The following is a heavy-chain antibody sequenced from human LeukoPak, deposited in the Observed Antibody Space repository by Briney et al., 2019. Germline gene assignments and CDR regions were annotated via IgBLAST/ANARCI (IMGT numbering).Heavy chain of an antibody. J-gene: IGHJ5*02. Sequence: GGSLRLSCAASGFIFSHYTMTWVRQAPGKGLEWVSSINGSGDATKYADSFMGRFTISRDNSKNTVSLQINSLRVDDTAVYYCARGGFRGVTNWFDPWGQGTLVTVSS. CDR3: ARGGFRGVTNWFDP. CDR2: INGSGDAT. CDR1: GFIFSHYT. D-gene: IGHD3-10*01. V-gene: IGHV3-23*01.